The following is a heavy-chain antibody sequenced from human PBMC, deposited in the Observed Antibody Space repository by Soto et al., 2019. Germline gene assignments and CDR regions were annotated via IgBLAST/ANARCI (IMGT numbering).Heavy chain of an antibody. V-gene: IGHV3-53*01. CDR3: ARLGLYDSGSYSFRKNWFDP. CDR2: IYSGGST. J-gene: IGHJ5*02. CDR1: GFSVTSSH. Sequence: EVQLVDSGGGLTQPGGSLRLSCAASGFSVTSSHMTWVRQAPGKGLEWVSAIYSGGSTYYAVSVKGRFTISRDNSKNTVHLQSNSLRAEDTAGYYCARLGLYDSGSYSFRKNWFDPWGQGTLVTVSS. D-gene: IGHD3-10*01.